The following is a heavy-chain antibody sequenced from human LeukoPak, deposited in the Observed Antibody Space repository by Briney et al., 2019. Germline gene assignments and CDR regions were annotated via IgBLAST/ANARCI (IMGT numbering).Heavy chain of an antibody. J-gene: IGHJ5*02. CDR1: GFTFSSYA. CDR2: SSGGST. Sequence: GGSLRLSCAASGFTFSSYAMSWVRQAPGKGLEWVSASSGGSTYYADSVKGRFTISRDNSKNTLYLQMNSLRAGDTAVYYCAKDPVLSRPLGWFDPWGQGTLVTVSS. D-gene: IGHD1-14*01. V-gene: IGHV3-23*01. CDR3: AKDPVLSRPLGWFDP.